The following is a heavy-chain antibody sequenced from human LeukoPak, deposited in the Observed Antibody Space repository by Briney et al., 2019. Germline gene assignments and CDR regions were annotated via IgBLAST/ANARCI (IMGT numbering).Heavy chain of an antibody. V-gene: IGHV4-4*07. Sequence: SETLSLTCTVSGGSISSYYWSWVRQPAGKGLEWIGRIYASGNTNYNPSLKGRVTMTVDTSKNQFSLKLSSVTAADAAVYYCASHYGGNAPHYWGQGTLVTVSS. D-gene: IGHD4-23*01. CDR1: GGSISSYY. J-gene: IGHJ4*02. CDR2: IYASGNT. CDR3: ASHYGGNAPHY.